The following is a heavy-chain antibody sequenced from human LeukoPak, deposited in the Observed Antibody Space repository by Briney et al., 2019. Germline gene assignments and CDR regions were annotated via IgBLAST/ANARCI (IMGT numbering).Heavy chain of an antibody. D-gene: IGHD6-13*01. J-gene: IGHJ3*02. CDR1: GFTFSSYW. Sequence: GGSLRLSCAASGFTFSSYWMHWVRQAPGKGLVWVSRINSDGSSTSYADSVKGRFTISRDNAKNTLYLQMNSLRAEDTAVYYCAKLCVSSILFSDAFDIWGQGTMVTVSS. CDR3: AKLCVSSILFSDAFDI. CDR2: INSDGSST. V-gene: IGHV3-74*01.